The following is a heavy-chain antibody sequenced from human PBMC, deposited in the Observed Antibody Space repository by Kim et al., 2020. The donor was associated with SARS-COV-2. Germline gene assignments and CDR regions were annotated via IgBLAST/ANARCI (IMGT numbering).Heavy chain of an antibody. D-gene: IGHD2-2*01. CDR3: AREGGYCRSTSCYFYFDY. V-gene: IGHV3-11*05. Sequence: KGRFTISRDNAKNSLYLQMNGLRAEDTAVYYCAREGGYCRSTSCYFYFDYWGQGTLVTVSS. J-gene: IGHJ4*02.